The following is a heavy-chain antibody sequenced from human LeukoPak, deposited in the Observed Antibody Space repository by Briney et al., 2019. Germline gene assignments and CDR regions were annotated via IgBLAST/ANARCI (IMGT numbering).Heavy chain of an antibody. CDR3: ARDMKQLADAFDI. CDR2: ISYDGSNE. J-gene: IGHJ3*02. V-gene: IGHV3-30-3*01. CDR1: GFTFSTYA. Sequence: GGSLRLSCAASGFTFSTYAMHWVRQAPGKGLEWVAFISYDGSNEHYADSVKGRFTISRDNSKNTLYLPMNTLRDEDTAIYYCARDMKQLADAFDIWGQGTMVIVSS. D-gene: IGHD6-13*01.